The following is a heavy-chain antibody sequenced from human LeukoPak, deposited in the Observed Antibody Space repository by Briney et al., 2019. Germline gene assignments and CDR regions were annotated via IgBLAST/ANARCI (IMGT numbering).Heavy chain of an antibody. D-gene: IGHD1-7*01. J-gene: IGHJ4*02. CDR1: GFTFSSYA. CDR3: ARDTPENWNYPVY. Sequence: PGRSLRLSCAASGFTFSSYAMHWVRQAPGKGLEWVAVISYDGSNKYYADSVKGRFTISRDNSENTLYLQMNSLRAEDTAVYYCARDTPENWNYPVYWGQGTLVTVSS. V-gene: IGHV3-30-3*01. CDR2: ISYDGSNK.